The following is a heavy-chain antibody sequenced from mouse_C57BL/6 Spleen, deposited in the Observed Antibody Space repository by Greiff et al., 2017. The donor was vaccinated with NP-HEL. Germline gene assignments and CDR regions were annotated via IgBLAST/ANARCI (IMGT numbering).Heavy chain of an antibody. J-gene: IGHJ3*01. CDR2: ISYDGSN. CDR1: GYSITNGYY. D-gene: IGHD2-4*01. Sequence: EVQLQESGPGLVKPSQSLSLTCSVTGYSITNGYYWNWIRQFPGNKLEWMGYISYDGSNNYNPSLKNRISITRDTSKNQFFLKLNSVTTEDTATYYCARYDYDGFAYWGQGTLVTVSA. V-gene: IGHV3-6*01. CDR3: ARYDYDGFAY.